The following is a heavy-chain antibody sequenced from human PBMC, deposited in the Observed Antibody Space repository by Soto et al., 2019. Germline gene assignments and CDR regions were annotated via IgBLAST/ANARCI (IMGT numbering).Heavy chain of an antibody. Sequence: PETLSLTCTVSGGSISTYYWSWIRQPPGGTLEWIGYIYASGATTYNPSLESRVTMSVDMPNNEFSLELTSLTAADTAVYYCARSHSFYGSIYHYYFDFWGQGTLVTASS. CDR3: ARSHSFYGSIYHYYFDF. CDR2: IYASGAT. V-gene: IGHV4-59*01. J-gene: IGHJ4*02. D-gene: IGHD3-10*01. CDR1: GGSISTYY.